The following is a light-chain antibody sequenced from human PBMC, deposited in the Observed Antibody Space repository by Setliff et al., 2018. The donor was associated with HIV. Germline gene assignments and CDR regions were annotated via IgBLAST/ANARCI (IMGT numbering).Light chain of an antibody. Sequence: QSALTQPASVSGSPGQSTTISCTGTSNDIASSDYVSWYQQRLGKAPKLIIYHVSHRPSGVSHRFSAFKSGHTASLTISGLQADDEADYYCSSSTTDTSDVFGTGTKVTVL. V-gene: IGLV2-14*03. CDR1: SNDIASSDY. CDR2: HVS. J-gene: IGLJ1*01. CDR3: SSSTTDTSDV.